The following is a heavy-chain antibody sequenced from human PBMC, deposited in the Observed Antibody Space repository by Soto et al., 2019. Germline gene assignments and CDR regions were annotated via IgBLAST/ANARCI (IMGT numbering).Heavy chain of an antibody. J-gene: IGHJ5*02. CDR3: ARSRGFVLWLDP. D-gene: IGHD3-10*01. Sequence: SETLSLTCTVSGGSISSYYWSWIRQPPGKGLEWIGYIYYSGSTNYNPSLKSRVTISVDTSKNQFSLKLSSVTAADTAVYYCARSRGFVLWLDPWGQGTLVTVSS. V-gene: IGHV4-59*01. CDR2: IYYSGST. CDR1: GGSISSYY.